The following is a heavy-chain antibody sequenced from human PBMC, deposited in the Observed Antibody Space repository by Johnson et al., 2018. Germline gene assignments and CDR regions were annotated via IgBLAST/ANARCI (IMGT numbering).Heavy chain of an antibody. D-gene: IGHD6-13*01. V-gene: IGHV3-30*18. J-gene: IGHJ3*02. CDR2: ISYDGSNK. Sequence: VQLVESGGGVVQPGRSLRLSCAASGFTFSSYGMHWVRQAPGKGLEWVAVISYDGSNKYYADSVKGRFTISRDNSKNTLYLQLNSLRAEDTAVYYCAKDRARRWYTAFACDIWGQGTMVTVSS. CDR1: GFTFSSYG. CDR3: AKDRARRWYTAFACDI.